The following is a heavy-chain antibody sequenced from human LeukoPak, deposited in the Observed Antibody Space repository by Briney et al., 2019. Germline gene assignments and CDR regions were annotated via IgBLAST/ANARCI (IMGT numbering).Heavy chain of an antibody. J-gene: IGHJ1*01. CDR2: ILRSVDNI. V-gene: IGHV3-48*03. Sequence: GGSLRLSWPASGSTLSTYETNCARPAPRNWMEWASSILRSVDNIHYADSVTGRLTISRDEAENSLYLQMDSLRAEDTAVYYCAREEDGSNWFSNSFQHWGQGTLVTVSS. D-gene: IGHD4-11*01. CDR1: GSTLSTYE. CDR3: AREEDGSNWFSNSFQH.